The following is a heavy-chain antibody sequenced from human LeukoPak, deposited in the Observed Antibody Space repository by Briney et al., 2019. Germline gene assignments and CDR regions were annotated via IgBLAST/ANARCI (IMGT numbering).Heavy chain of an antibody. CDR1: SGSISSYY. J-gene: IGHJ4*02. CDR2: IYYSGST. CDR3: AAYCSSTSCYFVDY. Sequence: SETLSLTCTVSSGSISSYYWSWVRQPPGKGLEWIGYIYYSGSTYYNPSLKGRVTISVDTSKNQFSLKLSSVTAADTAVYYCAAYCSSTSCYFVDYWGQGTLVTVSS. V-gene: IGHV4-59*06. D-gene: IGHD2-2*01.